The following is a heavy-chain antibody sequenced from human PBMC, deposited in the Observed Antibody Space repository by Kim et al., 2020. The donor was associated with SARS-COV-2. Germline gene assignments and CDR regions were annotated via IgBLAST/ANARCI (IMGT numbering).Heavy chain of an antibody. CDR3: ARRFYGDYGS. D-gene: IGHD4-17*01. Sequence: GGSLRLSCATSGFTFNNYAMNWVRQAPGKGLEWVSAIANSGTSTYYADSVKGRFTTSRDNSKDTLYLQMNSLRAEDTAVYYCARRFYGDYGSWGQGTLVTVSS. J-gene: IGHJ5*02. CDR1: GFTFNNYA. CDR2: IANSGTST. V-gene: IGHV3-23*01.